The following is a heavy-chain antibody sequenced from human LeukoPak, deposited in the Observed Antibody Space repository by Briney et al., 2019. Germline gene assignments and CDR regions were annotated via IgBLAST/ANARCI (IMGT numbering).Heavy chain of an antibody. D-gene: IGHD1-26*01. V-gene: IGHV1-46*01. CDR3: ARETVVGATSPRGAFDI. CDR2: INPSGGST. Sequence: WASVKVSCKASGYTFTGYYMHWARQAPGQGLEWMGIINPSGGSTSYAQKFQGRVTMTRDTSTSTVYMELSSLRSEDTAVYYCARETVVGATSPRGAFDIWGQGTMVTVSS. J-gene: IGHJ3*02. CDR1: GYTFTGYY.